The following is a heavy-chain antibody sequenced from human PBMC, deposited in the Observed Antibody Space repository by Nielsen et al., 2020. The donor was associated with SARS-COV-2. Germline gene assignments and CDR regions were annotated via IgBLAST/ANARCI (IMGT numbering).Heavy chain of an antibody. D-gene: IGHD3-3*01. V-gene: IGHV4-59*01. CDR3: ARDLDFWGPGAFDI. Sequence: SETLSLTCTVSGGSISSYYWSWIRQPPGKGLEWIGYIYYSGSTNYNPSLKSRVTISVDTSKNQFSLKLSSVTAADTAVYYCARDLDFWGPGAFDIWGQGTMVTVSS. J-gene: IGHJ3*02. CDR2: IYYSGST. CDR1: GGSISSYY.